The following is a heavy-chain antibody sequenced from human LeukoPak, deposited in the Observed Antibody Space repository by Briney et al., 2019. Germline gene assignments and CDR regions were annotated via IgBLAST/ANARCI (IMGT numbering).Heavy chain of an antibody. J-gene: IGHJ4*02. CDR3: AREPYSGSYRYYFDY. CDR2: IYDSGST. Sequence: TLSLTCTVSGGSISSGGYYWSWIRQHPGKGLEWIGYIYDSGSTYYNPSLKSRVTISVDTSKNQFSLKLSSVTAADTAVYYCAREPYSGSYRYYFDYWGQGTLVTVSS. CDR1: GGSISSGGYY. V-gene: IGHV4-31*03. D-gene: IGHD1-26*01.